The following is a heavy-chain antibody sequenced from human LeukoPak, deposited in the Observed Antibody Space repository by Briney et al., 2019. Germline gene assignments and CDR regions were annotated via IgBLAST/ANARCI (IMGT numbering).Heavy chain of an antibody. J-gene: IGHJ6*03. D-gene: IGHD2-2*02. CDR2: INHSGST. V-gene: IGHV4-34*01. Sequence: SETLSLTCAVYGGSFSGYYWSWIRQPPGKGLEWIGEINHSGSTNYNPSLKSRVTISVDTSKNQFSLKLSSVTAADTAVYYCASGGYCSSTSCYTSSYYYYMDVWGKGTTVTVSS. CDR3: ASGGYCSSTSCYTSSYYYYMDV. CDR1: GGSFSGYY.